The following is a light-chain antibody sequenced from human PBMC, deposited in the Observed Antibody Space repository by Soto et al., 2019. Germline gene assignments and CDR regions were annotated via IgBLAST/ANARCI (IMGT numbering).Light chain of an antibody. V-gene: IGKV3-20*01. CDR1: QSVSSNY. CDR3: QQYGSSPRT. J-gene: IGKJ4*01. Sequence: EIVLTQSPGTLSLSPGERATLSCRASQSVSSNYLAWYQQKPGQAPRLLIYGASSRATGIPDRFSGSGSGTDFTLTISRLEPEDFAVYSCQQYGSSPRTFGGGTKVEIK. CDR2: GAS.